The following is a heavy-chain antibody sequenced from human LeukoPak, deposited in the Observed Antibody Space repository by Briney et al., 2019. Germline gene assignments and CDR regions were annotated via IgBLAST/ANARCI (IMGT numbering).Heavy chain of an antibody. D-gene: IGHD6-13*01. CDR3: ARDCPYSSSWDAFDI. V-gene: IGHV3-30-3*01. J-gene: IGHJ3*02. CDR2: ISYDGSNK. CDR1: GFTFSSYA. Sequence: GGSLRLSCAASGFTFSSYAMHWVRQAPGKGLEWVAVISYDGSNKYYADSVKGRFTISRDNSKNTLYLQMNSLRAEDTAVYYCARDCPYSSSWDAFDIWSQGTMVTVSS.